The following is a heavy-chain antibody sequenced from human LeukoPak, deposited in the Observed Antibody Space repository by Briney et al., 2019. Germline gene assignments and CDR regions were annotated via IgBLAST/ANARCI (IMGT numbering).Heavy chain of an antibody. CDR1: GGSISSGDYY. CDR3: ARKRYDDPYFFDY. V-gene: IGHV4-30-4*01. CDR2: IYYSGTT. J-gene: IGHJ4*02. Sequence: PSETLSLTCTVSGGSISSGDYYWRWFRQPPGKGLEWLGYIYYSGTTYYNPSLRSRVTISVDTSKNQFSLKLNSVTAADTAVYYCARKRYDDPYFFDYWGQGTLVTVSS. D-gene: IGHD3-22*01.